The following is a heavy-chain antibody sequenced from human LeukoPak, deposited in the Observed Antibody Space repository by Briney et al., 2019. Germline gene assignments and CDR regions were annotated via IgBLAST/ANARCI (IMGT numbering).Heavy chain of an antibody. Sequence: SETLSLTCTASGGSISSGSYYWSWIRQPAGQGLEWIGRIYTSGSTNYNPSLKSRVTMSVDTSNNQFSLKLRSVTAADTAVYYCARGYYDSSGYLRYWGQGTLVTVSS. V-gene: IGHV4-61*02. CDR2: IYTSGST. CDR3: ARGYYDSSGYLRY. CDR1: GGSISSGSYY. D-gene: IGHD3-22*01. J-gene: IGHJ4*02.